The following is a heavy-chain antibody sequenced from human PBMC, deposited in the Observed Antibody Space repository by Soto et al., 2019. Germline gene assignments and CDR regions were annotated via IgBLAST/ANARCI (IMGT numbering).Heavy chain of an antibody. Sequence: ASVKVSCKVSGYTLTELSMHWVRQAPGKGLEWMGGFDPEDGETIYAQKFQGRVTMTEDTSTDTAYMELSSLRSEDTAVYYCATGYSGYSDIDYSGQGTLVTVPT. CDR1: GYTLTELS. V-gene: IGHV1-24*01. J-gene: IGHJ4*02. CDR2: FDPEDGET. D-gene: IGHD5-12*01. CDR3: ATGYSGYSDIDY.